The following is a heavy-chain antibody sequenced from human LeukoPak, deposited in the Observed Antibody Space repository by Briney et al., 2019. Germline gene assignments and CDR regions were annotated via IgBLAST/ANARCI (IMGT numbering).Heavy chain of an antibody. V-gene: IGHV1-69*04. D-gene: IGHD3-10*01. CDR1: GGTFSSYA. CDR3: ASPSRFGELLTYYYYGMDV. Sequence: SVKVTCKASGGTFSSYAISWVRQAPAQGLEWMGRIIPILGIATYAQQFEGRVKITSDKSTSTAYMELSSLRYEDTAVYYCASPSRFGELLTYYYYGMDVWGQGTTVTVSS. J-gene: IGHJ6*02. CDR2: IIPILGIA.